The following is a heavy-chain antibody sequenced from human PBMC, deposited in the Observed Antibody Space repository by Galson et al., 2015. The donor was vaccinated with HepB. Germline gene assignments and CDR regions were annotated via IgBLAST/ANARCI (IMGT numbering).Heavy chain of an antibody. CDR1: GFTFSSYA. D-gene: IGHD1-26*01. J-gene: IGHJ6*02. Sequence: SLRLSCAASGFTFSSYAMSWVRQAPGKGLEWVSAISGSGGSTYYADSVKGRFTITRDNSKNTLYLQMNSLRAEDTAVYYCAKVTVRGSYYRSGLLYGYGMDVWGQGTTVTVSS. CDR2: ISGSGGST. V-gene: IGHV3-23*01. CDR3: AKVTVRGSYYRSGLLYGYGMDV.